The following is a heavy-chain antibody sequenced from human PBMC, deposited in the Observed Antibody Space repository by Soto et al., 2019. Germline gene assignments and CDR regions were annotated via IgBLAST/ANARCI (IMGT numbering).Heavy chain of an antibody. CDR1: VFTFSTYA. V-gene: IGHV3-23*01. Sequence: WWSLRLSCLASVFTFSTYAMSWFRQAPGKGLEWVPALTPSGGETYYADSVKGRFTISRDNSMNALYLQMNSLRIEDTAVYYCAHPRGYGVFDAYDIWGQGTMVTVSS. CDR3: AHPRGYGVFDAYDI. J-gene: IGHJ3*02. CDR2: LTPSGGET. D-gene: IGHD4-17*01.